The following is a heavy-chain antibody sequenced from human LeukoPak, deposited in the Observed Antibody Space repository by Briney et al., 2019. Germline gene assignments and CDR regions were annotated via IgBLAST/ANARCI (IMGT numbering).Heavy chain of an antibody. CDR1: GFTVSSNY. V-gene: IGHV3-53*01. CDR3: ARNAAAGLESDY. D-gene: IGHD6-13*01. J-gene: IGHJ4*02. Sequence: GGSLRLSCAASGFTVSSNYMSWVRQAPGKGLEWVSVIYSGGSTYYADSVKGRFTISRDNSKNTLYLQMNSLRAEDTAVYYCARNAAAGLESDYWGQGTLVTVSS. CDR2: IYSGGST.